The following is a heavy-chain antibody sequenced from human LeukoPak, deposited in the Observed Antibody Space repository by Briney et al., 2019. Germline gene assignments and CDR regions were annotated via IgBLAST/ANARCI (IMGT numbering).Heavy chain of an antibody. Sequence: ASVKVSCKASGYTFNSYGISWVRQAPGQGLEWMGWISAHNGNTNYAQKLQGRVTMTTDTSTSTAYMELRSLRSDDTAVYYCASGQTVMPPRGYYMDVWGKGTTVTVSS. CDR3: ASGQTVMPPRGYYMDV. V-gene: IGHV1-18*01. D-gene: IGHD4-17*01. J-gene: IGHJ6*03. CDR1: GYTFNSYG. CDR2: ISAHNGNT.